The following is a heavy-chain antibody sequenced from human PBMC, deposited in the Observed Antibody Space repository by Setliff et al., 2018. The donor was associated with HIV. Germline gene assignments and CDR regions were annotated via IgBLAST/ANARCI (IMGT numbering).Heavy chain of an antibody. V-gene: IGHV4-39*02. Sequence: LSETLSLTCSVSGASIITDPHYWGWIRQSPGKGLEWIGSVHYSGSTYHNPSLNSRATTSIDTPKNQFSLKLNSVTAADTAVYYCARERHDILTGYYNSFDYWGQGTLVTVSS. CDR1: GASIITDPHY. D-gene: IGHD3-9*01. J-gene: IGHJ4*02. CDR2: VHYSGST. CDR3: ARERHDILTGYYNSFDY.